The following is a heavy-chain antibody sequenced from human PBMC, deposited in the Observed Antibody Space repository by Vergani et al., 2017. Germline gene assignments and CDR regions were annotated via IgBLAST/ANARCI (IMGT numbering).Heavy chain of an antibody. Sequence: QVQLQESGPGLVKPSETLSLTCTVSGGSISSYYWSWIRQPPGKGLEWIGYIYYSGSTNYNPSLKSRVTISVDTSKNQFSLKLSSVTAADTAVYYCAKDRYGSSSWYYYYGMDVWGQGTTVTVSS. V-gene: IGHV4-59*01. J-gene: IGHJ6*02. CDR1: GGSISSYY. CDR2: IYYSGST. CDR3: AKDRYGSSSWYYYYGMDV. D-gene: IGHD6-13*01.